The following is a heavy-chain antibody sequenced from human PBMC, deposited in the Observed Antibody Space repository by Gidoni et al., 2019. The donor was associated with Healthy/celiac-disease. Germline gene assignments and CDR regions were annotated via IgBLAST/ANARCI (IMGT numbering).Heavy chain of an antibody. CDR2: ISGDGGST. J-gene: IGHJ3*02. CDR3: AKDMWELLSAFDI. D-gene: IGHD1-26*01. CDR1: GFTFDDYA. Sequence: EVQLVASGGGVVQPGGSLSLSCAAAGFTFDDYAMHWVRQAPGKGLEWVSLISGDGGSTYYADSVKGRFTISRDNSKNSLYLQKNSLRTEDTAVYYCAKDMWELLSAFDIWGQGTMVTVSS. V-gene: IGHV3-43*02.